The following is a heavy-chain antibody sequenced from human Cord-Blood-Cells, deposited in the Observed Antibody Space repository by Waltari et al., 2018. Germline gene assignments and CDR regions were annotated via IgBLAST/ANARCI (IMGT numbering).Heavy chain of an antibody. CDR3: ARGAGDFPYYFDY. D-gene: IGHD7-27*01. CDR2: IKQDGSEK. Sequence: EVQLVESGGGLVQPGGSLRLSCAASGFTFSSHWMSWVRRAPGKGLEWVANIKQDGSEKYYVDSVKGRFTISRDNAKNSLYLQMNSLRAEDTAVYYCARGAGDFPYYFDYWGQGTLVTVSS. CDR1: GFTFSSHW. V-gene: IGHV3-7*05. J-gene: IGHJ4*02.